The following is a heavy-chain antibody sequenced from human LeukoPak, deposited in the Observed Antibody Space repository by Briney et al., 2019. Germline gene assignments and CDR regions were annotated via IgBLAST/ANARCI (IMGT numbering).Heavy chain of an antibody. Sequence: SETLSLTCTVSGYSISSGYYWGWIRQPPGKGLEWVGSIYHSGSTYYNPSLKSRVTMSVDTSKNQFSLRLRSVTAADTAVYYCARGQARLAWFDPWGQGTLVTVSS. V-gene: IGHV4-38-2*02. D-gene: IGHD6-19*01. CDR1: GYSISSGYY. CDR2: IYHSGST. CDR3: ARGQARLAWFDP. J-gene: IGHJ5*02.